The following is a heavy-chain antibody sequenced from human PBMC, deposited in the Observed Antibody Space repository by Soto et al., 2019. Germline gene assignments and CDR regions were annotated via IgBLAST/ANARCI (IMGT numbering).Heavy chain of an antibody. CDR1: GGSISSSSYY. Sequence: PSETLSLTCTVSGGSISSSSYYWGWIRQPPGKGLEWIGSIYYSGSTYYNPSLKSRVTISVDTSKNQFSLKLSSVTAADTAVYYCARVVVVAAATSWFDPWGQGTLVTVS. CDR3: ARVVVVAAATSWFDP. CDR2: IYYSGST. V-gene: IGHV4-39*01. D-gene: IGHD2-15*01. J-gene: IGHJ5*02.